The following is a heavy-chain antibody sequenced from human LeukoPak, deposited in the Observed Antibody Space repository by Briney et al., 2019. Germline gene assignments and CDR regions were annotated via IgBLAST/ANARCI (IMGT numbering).Heavy chain of an antibody. CDR2: IYTSGST. D-gene: IGHD1-26*01. CDR3: ARTFSESYYYYGMDV. V-gene: IGHV4-4*07. CDR1: GGSISSYS. J-gene: IGHJ6*02. Sequence: PSETLSLTCTVSGGSISSYSWNWLRQPAGKGLEWIGRIYTSGSTNYNPSLKSRVTISVDTSKNQFSLKLSSVTAADTAVYYCARTFSESYYYYGMDVWGQGTTVTVSS.